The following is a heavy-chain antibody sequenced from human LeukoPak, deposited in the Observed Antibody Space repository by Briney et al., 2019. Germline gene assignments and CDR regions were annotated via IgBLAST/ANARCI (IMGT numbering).Heavy chain of an antibody. CDR2: ISGSGGST. CDR3: ARDSFRCSSTSCPYYYYYYMDV. V-gene: IGHV3-23*01. J-gene: IGHJ6*03. D-gene: IGHD2-2*01. Sequence: GGSLRLSCAASGFTFSSYGMSWVRQAPGKGLEWVSAISGSGGSTYYADSVKGRFTISRDNAKNSLYLQMNSLRAEDTAVYYCARDSFRCSSTSCPYYYYYYMDVWGKGTTVTVSS. CDR1: GFTFSSYG.